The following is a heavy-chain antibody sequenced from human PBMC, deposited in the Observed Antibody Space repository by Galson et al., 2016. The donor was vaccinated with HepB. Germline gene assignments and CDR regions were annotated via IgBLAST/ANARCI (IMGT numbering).Heavy chain of an antibody. CDR2: ISYDGGNK. Sequence: SLRLSCAASGFTFSDYGMHWVRQAPGKGLEWVTIISYDGGNKYYADSVKGRFTVSRDNSKNTLYLQMNSLRAEDTAVYFCATAEMVSPNPFDYWGQGTLVSVSS. V-gene: IGHV3-30*03. CDR1: GFTFSDYG. J-gene: IGHJ4*02. CDR3: ATAEMVSPNPFDY. D-gene: IGHD5-24*01.